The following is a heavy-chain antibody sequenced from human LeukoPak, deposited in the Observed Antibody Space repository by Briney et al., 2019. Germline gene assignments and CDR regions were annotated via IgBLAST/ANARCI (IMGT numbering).Heavy chain of an antibody. J-gene: IGHJ3*02. Sequence: GGSLRLSCAASGFTFSSYSMNWVRQAPGKGLEWVSYISSSSSTIYYADSVKGRFTISRDNAKNSLYLQMNSLRAEDTAVYYCARVVVMVNDAFDIWGQGTMVTVSS. CDR3: ARVVVMVNDAFDI. V-gene: IGHV3-48*01. D-gene: IGHD3-22*01. CDR2: ISSSSSTI. CDR1: GFTFSSYS.